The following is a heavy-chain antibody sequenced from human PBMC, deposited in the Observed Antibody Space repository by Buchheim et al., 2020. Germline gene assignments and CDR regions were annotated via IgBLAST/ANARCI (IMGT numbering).Heavy chain of an antibody. CDR1: GHTFTGYD. J-gene: IGHJ4*02. V-gene: IGHV1-8*01. D-gene: IGHD3-3*01. Sequence: QVQLVQSGAEVKKPGASVKVSCKASGHTFTGYDINWVRQATGQGLEWMGWMNPNSGNTGYAQKFQGRVTMTRNTSISTAYMELSSLRSEDTAVYYCARATRSVLRFLEWLPKPTYYFDYWGQGTL. CDR3: ARATRSVLRFLEWLPKPTYYFDY. CDR2: MNPNSGNT.